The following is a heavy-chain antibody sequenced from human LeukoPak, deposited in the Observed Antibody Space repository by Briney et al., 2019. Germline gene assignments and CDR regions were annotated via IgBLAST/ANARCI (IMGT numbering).Heavy chain of an antibody. CDR2: ISSSGSTI. V-gene: IGHV3-48*03. J-gene: IGHJ4*02. CDR3: ARVPVGYGACPLDY. D-gene: IGHD4-17*01. CDR1: GFTFSSYV. Sequence: PGGSLRHSCAASGFTFSSYVMNWVRQAPGKGLEWVSYISSSGSTIYYADSVKGRFTISRDNAKNSLYLQMNSLRAEDTAVYYCARVPVGYGACPLDYSGQGALVTVSS.